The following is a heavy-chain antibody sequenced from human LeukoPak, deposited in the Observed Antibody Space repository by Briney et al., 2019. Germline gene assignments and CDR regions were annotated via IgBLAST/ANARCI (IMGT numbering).Heavy chain of an antibody. CDR2: IYYSGST. D-gene: IGHD2-2*01. CDR1: GGSISSSSYY. CDR3: ARWGRRYCSSTSCYAFFDY. J-gene: IGHJ4*02. V-gene: IGHV4-39*01. Sequence: SETLSLTCTVSGGSISSSSYYWGWIRQPPGKGLEWIGSIYYSGSTYYNPSLKSRVTISVDTSKNQFSLKLSSVTAADAAVYYCARWGRRYCSSTSCYAFFDYWGQGTLVTVSS.